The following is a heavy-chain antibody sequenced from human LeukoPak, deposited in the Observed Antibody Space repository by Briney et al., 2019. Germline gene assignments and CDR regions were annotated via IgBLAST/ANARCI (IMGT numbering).Heavy chain of an antibody. V-gene: IGHV4-61*02. CDR3: ASRTIAAAGLDY. CDR1: GGSISSGSYY. Sequence: SQTLSLTCTVSGGSISSGSYYWSWIRQPAGKGLEWIGRIYTSGSTNYNPSLKSPVTISVDMSKNQFSLKLTSANATDTAVNYCASRTIAAAGLDYWGQGTLVTVSS. J-gene: IGHJ4*02. CDR2: IYTSGST. D-gene: IGHD6-13*01.